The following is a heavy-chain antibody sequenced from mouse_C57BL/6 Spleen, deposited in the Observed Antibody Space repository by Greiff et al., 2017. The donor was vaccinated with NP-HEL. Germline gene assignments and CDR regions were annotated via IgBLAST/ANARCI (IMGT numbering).Heavy chain of an antibody. CDR1: GFTFSSYA. V-gene: IGHV5-4*01. CDR3: ARDQHDYDAPYYAMDY. D-gene: IGHD2-4*01. CDR2: ISDGGSYT. Sequence: EVMLVESGGGLVKPGGSLKLSCAASGFTFSSYAMSWVRQTPEKRLEWVATISDGGSYTYYPDNVKGRSTISRDNAKNNLYLQMSHLKSEDTAMYYCARDQHDYDAPYYAMDYWGQGTSVTVSS. J-gene: IGHJ4*01.